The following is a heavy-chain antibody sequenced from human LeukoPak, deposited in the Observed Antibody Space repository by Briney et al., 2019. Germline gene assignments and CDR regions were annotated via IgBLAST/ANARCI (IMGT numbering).Heavy chain of an antibody. CDR1: GFTFSSYW. CDR2: INQVGSQT. Sequence: PGGSLRLSCAASGFTFSSYWMSWVRQPPGEGLEYLANINQVGSQTYYMDSVKGRFTIYRDNDNNSLYRQMNSLRAEDTAVYYCATNSGKRFDYWRQGTLVTVSS. D-gene: IGHD1-1*01. V-gene: IGHV3-7*01. CDR3: ATNSGKRFDY. J-gene: IGHJ4*02.